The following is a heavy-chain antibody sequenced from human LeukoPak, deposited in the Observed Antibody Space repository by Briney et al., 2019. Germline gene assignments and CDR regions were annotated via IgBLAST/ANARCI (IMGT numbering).Heavy chain of an antibody. V-gene: IGHV4-39*07. CDR2: IYYSGST. CDR1: GGSISSSSYY. CDR3: ARDIGYSYGPFDY. D-gene: IGHD5-18*01. J-gene: IGHJ4*02. Sequence: SETLSLTCTVSGGSISSSSYYWGWIRQPPGKELEWIGSIYYSGSTYYSPSLKSRVTISVDTSKKQFSLKLSSVNAADTAVYYCARDIGYSYGPFDYWGQGALVTVSS.